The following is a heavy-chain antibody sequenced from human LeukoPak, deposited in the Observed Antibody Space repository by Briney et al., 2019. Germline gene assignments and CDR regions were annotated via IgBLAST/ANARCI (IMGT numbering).Heavy chain of an antibody. V-gene: IGHV1-69*13. CDR3: ARVGATYSGDP. CDR2: IIPMFGTA. J-gene: IGHJ5*02. Sequence: GASVKVSCKASGGIFSSYAINWVRQAPGQGLEWMGGIIPMFGTANYAQKFQGRVTITADESTSTAYMELSSLRSEDTAVYYCARVGATYSGDPWGQGTLVTVSP. CDR1: GGIFSSYA. D-gene: IGHD1-26*01.